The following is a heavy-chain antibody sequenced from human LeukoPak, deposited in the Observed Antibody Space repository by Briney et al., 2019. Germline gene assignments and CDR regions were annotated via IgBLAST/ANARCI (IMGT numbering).Heavy chain of an antibody. CDR2: ISAYNGNT. J-gene: IGHJ4*02. Sequence: ASVKVSCKASGYTFTNYGISWVRQAPGQGLEWMGWISAYNGNTNYAQKLQGRVIMTTDTSTSTAYMELRSLRSDDTAVYYCARSGVGYYYDSSGYYPLDYWGQGTLVTVSS. CDR3: ARSGVGYYYDSSGYYPLDY. CDR1: GYTFTNYG. V-gene: IGHV1-18*01. D-gene: IGHD3-22*01.